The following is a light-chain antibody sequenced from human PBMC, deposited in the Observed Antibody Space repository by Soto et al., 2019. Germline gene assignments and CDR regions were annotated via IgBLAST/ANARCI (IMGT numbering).Light chain of an antibody. V-gene: IGKV4-1*01. J-gene: IGKJ4*01. CDR2: WAS. CDR1: QSVLYSSNNKNYKNY. CDR3: QQYYSAPT. Sequence: DIVMTQSPDSLAVSLGERATINCKSSQSVLYSSNNKNYKNYFAWYQQKPGQPPKLLIYWASTRESGVPDRFSGSGSGTDFTLTISSLQAEDVAVYYWQQYYSAPTFGGGTRVEIQ.